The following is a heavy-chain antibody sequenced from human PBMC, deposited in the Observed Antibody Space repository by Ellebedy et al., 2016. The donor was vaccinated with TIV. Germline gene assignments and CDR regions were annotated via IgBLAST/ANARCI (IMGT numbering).Heavy chain of an antibody. CDR1: GFTFSNFA. CDR3: AKFDDFWSGYPPD. J-gene: IGHJ4*02. CDR2: ISGSGGST. Sequence: GGSLRLSXAASGFTFSNFAMSWVRQAPGKGLEWVSSISGSGGSTYYADSVKGRFTISRDNSKNTLYLQMNSLRAEDTAVYYCAKFDDFWSGYPPDWGQGTLVTVSS. V-gene: IGHV3-23*01. D-gene: IGHD3-3*01.